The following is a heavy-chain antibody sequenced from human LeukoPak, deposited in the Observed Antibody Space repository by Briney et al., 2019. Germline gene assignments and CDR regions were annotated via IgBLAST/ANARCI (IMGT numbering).Heavy chain of an antibody. CDR3: ASVRRGYSYGYDY. CDR1: GFTFSSYS. D-gene: IGHD5-18*01. Sequence: PGGSLRLSCAASGFTFSSYSMNWVRQAPGKGLEWVSSISSSSSYIYYADSMKGRFTISRDNAKNSLYLQMNSLRAEDTAVYYCASVRRGYSYGYDYWGQGTLVTVSS. J-gene: IGHJ4*02. V-gene: IGHV3-21*01. CDR2: ISSSSSYI.